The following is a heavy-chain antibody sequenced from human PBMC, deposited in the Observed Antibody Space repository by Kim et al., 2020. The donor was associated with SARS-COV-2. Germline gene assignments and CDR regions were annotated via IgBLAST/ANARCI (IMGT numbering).Heavy chain of an antibody. CDR2: INHSGST. J-gene: IGHJ4*02. CDR3: ARPLSYYGSGSY. V-gene: IGHV4-34*01. D-gene: IGHD3-10*01. CDR1: GGSFSGYY. Sequence: SETLSLTCAVYGGSFSGYYWSWIRQPPGKGLEWIGEINHSGSTNYNPSLKSRVTISVDTSKNQFSLKLSSVTAADTAVYYCARPLSYYGSGSYWGQGTL.